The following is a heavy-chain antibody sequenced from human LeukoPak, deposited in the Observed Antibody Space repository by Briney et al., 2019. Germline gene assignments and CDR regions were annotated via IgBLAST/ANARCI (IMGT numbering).Heavy chain of an antibody. Sequence: GGSLRLSCAASGFTFSSYGMHWVRQAPGKGLERVAFIRYDGSNKYYADSVKGRFTISRDNSKNTLYLQMNSLRAEDTAVYYCATARIQLWAAYYYMDVWGKGTTVTISS. D-gene: IGHD5-18*01. CDR2: IRYDGSNK. CDR1: GFTFSSYG. CDR3: ATARIQLWAAYYYMDV. V-gene: IGHV3-30*02. J-gene: IGHJ6*03.